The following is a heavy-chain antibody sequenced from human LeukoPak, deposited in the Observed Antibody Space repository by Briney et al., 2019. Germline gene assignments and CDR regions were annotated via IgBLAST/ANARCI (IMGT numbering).Heavy chain of an antibody. D-gene: IGHD3-3*01. V-gene: IGHV3-23*01. CDR3: ANRGRNTDYDFWSGYPTTFDY. Sequence: GGSLRLSCAASGFTFSSYATSWVRQAPGKGLEWVSAISGSGGSTYYADSVKGRFTISRDNSKNTLYLQMNSLRAEDTAVYYCANRGRNTDYDFWSGYPTTFDYWGQGTLVTVSS. J-gene: IGHJ4*02. CDR1: GFTFSSYA. CDR2: ISGSGGST.